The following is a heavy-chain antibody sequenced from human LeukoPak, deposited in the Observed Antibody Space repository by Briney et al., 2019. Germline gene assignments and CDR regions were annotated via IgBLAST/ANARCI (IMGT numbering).Heavy chain of an antibody. CDR1: GFTFSSYW. CDR2: IKQDGSEK. J-gene: IGHJ6*02. CDR3: ARDHLVVVAATLYYYYYYGMDV. D-gene: IGHD2-15*01. Sequence: PGGSLRLSCAASGFTFSSYWMSWVRQAPGKGLEGVANIKQDGSEKYYVDSVKGRFTISRDNAKNSLYLQMNSLRAEDTAVYYCARDHLVVVAATLYYYYYYGMDVWGQGTTVTVSS. V-gene: IGHV3-7*01.